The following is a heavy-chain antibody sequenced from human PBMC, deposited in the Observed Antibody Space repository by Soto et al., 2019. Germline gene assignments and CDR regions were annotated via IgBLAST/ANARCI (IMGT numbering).Heavy chain of an antibody. D-gene: IGHD6-19*01. Sequence: ASVKVSCKASGYTFTSYAMHWVRQAPGQRLEWMGWINAGNGNTKYSQKFQGRVTITRDTSASTAYMELSSLRSEDTAVYYCARERPCSGWCEFDYWGQGTLVTSPQ. J-gene: IGHJ4*02. CDR3: ARERPCSGWCEFDY. CDR1: GYTFTSYA. V-gene: IGHV1-3*01. CDR2: INAGNGNT.